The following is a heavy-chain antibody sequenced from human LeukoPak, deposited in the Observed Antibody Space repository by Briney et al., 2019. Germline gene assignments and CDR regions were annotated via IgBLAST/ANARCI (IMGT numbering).Heavy chain of an antibody. CDR2: INPNSGGT. J-gene: IGHJ4*02. V-gene: IGHV1-2*06. D-gene: IGHD1-26*01. CDR3: ARDIGAGAWGDFDY. Sequence: GASVKVSCKASGYTFTGYYMHWVRQAPGQGLEWMGRINPNSGGTNYAQKFQGRVTMTRDTSISTAYMELSRLRSDNTAVYYCARDIGAGAWGDFDYWGQGTLVTVSS. CDR1: GYTFTGYY.